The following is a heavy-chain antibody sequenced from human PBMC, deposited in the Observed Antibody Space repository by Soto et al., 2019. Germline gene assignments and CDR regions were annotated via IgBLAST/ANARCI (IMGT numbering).Heavy chain of an antibody. J-gene: IGHJ6*02. CDR1: GFTFSSYS. V-gene: IGHV3-48*02. CDR3: AREGYCSGGSCYSVDRLDYYYGMDV. Sequence: VGSLRLSCAASGFTFSSYSMNWVRQAPGKGLEWVSYISSSSSTIYYADSVKGRFTISRDNAKNSLYLQMNSPRDEDTAVYYCAREGYCSGGSCYSVDRLDYYYGMDVWGQGTTVTVSS. CDR2: ISSSSSTI. D-gene: IGHD2-15*01.